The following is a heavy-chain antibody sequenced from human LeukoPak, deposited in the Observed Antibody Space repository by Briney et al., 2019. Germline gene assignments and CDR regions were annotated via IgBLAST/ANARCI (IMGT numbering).Heavy chain of an antibody. CDR2: ISISSSYI. V-gene: IGHV3-21*01. CDR3: ARDKDTAMVWGYYYYMDV. D-gene: IGHD5-18*01. CDR1: GFAFSSYS. Sequence: GGSLRLSCAASGFAFSSYSMNGVRQAPGKGLEGVSSISISSSYIYYADSVKGRFTISRDNAKNSLYLQMTSLRAEDTAVYYCARDKDTAMVWGYYYYMDVWGKGTTVTISS. J-gene: IGHJ6*03.